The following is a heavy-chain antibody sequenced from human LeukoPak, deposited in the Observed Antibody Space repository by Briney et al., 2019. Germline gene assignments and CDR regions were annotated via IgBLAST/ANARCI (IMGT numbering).Heavy chain of an antibody. J-gene: IGHJ5*02. Sequence: SETLSLTCAVYGGSFSGYYWSWIRQPPGKGLVWIGEINHSGSTNYNPSLKSRVTISVDTSKNQFSLKLSSVTAADTAVYYCARDRRSIIAARPRNWFDPWGQGTLVTVSS. V-gene: IGHV4-34*01. CDR2: INHSGST. CDR1: GGSFSGYY. D-gene: IGHD6-6*01. CDR3: ARDRRSIIAARPRNWFDP.